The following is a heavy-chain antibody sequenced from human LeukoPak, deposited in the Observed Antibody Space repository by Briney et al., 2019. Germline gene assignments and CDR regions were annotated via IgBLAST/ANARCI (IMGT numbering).Heavy chain of an antibody. D-gene: IGHD1-1*01. CDR1: GFTFSNYW. V-gene: IGHV3-74*01. J-gene: IGHJ4*02. CDR2: INTDGTTT. Sequence: PGRSLRLSCAASGFTFSNYWMHWVRQVPGKGLVWVSRINTDGTTTNYADSVKGRFTISRDNAKNTLYLQMNSLRAEDTAVYYCARAVSTSLRSTAYWGQGTLVTVSS. CDR3: ARAVSTSLRSTAY.